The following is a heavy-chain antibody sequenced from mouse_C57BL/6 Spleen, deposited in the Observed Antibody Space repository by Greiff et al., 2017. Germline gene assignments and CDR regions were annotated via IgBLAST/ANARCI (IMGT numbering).Heavy chain of an antibody. CDR1: GYAFSSYW. CDR2: IYPGDGDT. D-gene: IGHD1-1*01. V-gene: IGHV1-80*01. CDR3: LIYYYGSSYDAMDY. Sequence: QVQLQQSGAELVKPGASVKISCKASGYAFSSYWMNWVKQRPGKGLEWIGQIYPGDGDTNYNGKFKGKATLTADKSSSTAYMQLSSLTSEDSAVYFCLIYYYGSSYDAMDYWGQGTSVTVSS. J-gene: IGHJ4*01.